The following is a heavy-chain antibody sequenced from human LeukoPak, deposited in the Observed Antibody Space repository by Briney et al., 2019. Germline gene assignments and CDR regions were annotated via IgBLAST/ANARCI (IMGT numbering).Heavy chain of an antibody. Sequence: GGSLRLSCAASGFTFDDYAMHWVRQAPGKGQEWVSGISWNSGSIGYADSVKGRFTISRDNAENSLYLQMNSLRAEDTAVYYCARDGVQVRSDYYGMDVWGQGTTVTVSS. V-gene: IGHV3-9*01. CDR3: ARDGVQVRSDYYGMDV. CDR2: ISWNSGSI. J-gene: IGHJ6*02. CDR1: GFTFDDYA.